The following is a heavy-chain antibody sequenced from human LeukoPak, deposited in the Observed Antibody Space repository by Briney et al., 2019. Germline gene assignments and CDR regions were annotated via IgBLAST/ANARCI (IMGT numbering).Heavy chain of an antibody. Sequence: PSETLSLTCTVSGGSISSSSYYWGWIRQPPGKGLEWIGSIYYSGSTYYNPSLKSRVTISVDTSKNQFSLKLSSVTAADTAVYYCARQTGRRITFGGVTVPNWFDPWGQGTLVTVSS. CDR3: ARQTGRRITFGGVTVPNWFDP. J-gene: IGHJ5*02. D-gene: IGHD3-16*02. CDR2: IYYSGST. CDR1: GGSISSSSYY. V-gene: IGHV4-39*01.